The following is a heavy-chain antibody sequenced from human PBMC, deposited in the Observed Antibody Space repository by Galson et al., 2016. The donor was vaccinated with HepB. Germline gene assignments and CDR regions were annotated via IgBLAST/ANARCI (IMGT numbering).Heavy chain of an antibody. CDR3: ARDLNGDGYTDAFDI. D-gene: IGHD5-24*01. CDR1: GFTFSSYW. V-gene: IGHV3-74*01. Sequence: SLRLSCAASGFTFSSYWMNWVRQAPGKGLVWVSRINTDGSSTSYADSVKGRFTISRDNAKNTLYLQVNSLRAEDTAVYYCARDLNGDGYTDAFDIWGQGTMVTVSS. CDR2: INTDGSST. J-gene: IGHJ3*02.